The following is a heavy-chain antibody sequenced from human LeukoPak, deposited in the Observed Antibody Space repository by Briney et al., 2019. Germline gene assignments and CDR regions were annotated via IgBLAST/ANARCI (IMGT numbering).Heavy chain of an antibody. D-gene: IGHD1-1*01. V-gene: IGHV1-2*02. CDR1: GYTFTDHF. Sequence: GDSVKVSCKSSGYTFTDHFIHWVRQAPGQGLEWVGEINPYNGYTKYAWRLQGRVTMTRDTSISTAFMEVSRLTSDDTAVYYCARDYSLNDFDYWGLGTLVTVAS. J-gene: IGHJ4*02. CDR2: INPYNGYT. CDR3: ARDYSLNDFDY.